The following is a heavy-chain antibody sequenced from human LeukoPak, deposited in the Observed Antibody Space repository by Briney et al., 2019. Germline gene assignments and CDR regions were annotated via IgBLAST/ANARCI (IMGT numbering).Heavy chain of an antibody. CDR3: ARETCSGGSCFQFDF. CDR1: GDSISNYY. J-gene: IGHJ4*02. V-gene: IGHV4-59*01. CDR2: IYYSGST. Sequence: PSETLSLTCTVSGDSISNYYWSWLRQSPGKGLEWIGYIYYSGSTNYNPSLKSRVTISVDTSKNQFSLKLSSVTAADTAVYYCARETCSGGSCFQFDFWGQGTLVTVSS. D-gene: IGHD2-15*01.